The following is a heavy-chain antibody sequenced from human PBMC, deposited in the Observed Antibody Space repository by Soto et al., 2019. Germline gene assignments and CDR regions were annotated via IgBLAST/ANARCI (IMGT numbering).Heavy chain of an antibody. CDR2: INHSGST. CDR1: GGSFSGYY. CDR3: ARGLLYGGNLDD. Sequence: SETLSLTCAVYGGSFSGYYWSWIRQPPGKGLEWIGEINHSGSTNYNPSLKSRVTISVDTSKNQFSLKLSSVTAADTAVYYCARGLLYGGNLDDWGQGTLVTVSS. J-gene: IGHJ4*02. V-gene: IGHV4-34*01. D-gene: IGHD4-17*01.